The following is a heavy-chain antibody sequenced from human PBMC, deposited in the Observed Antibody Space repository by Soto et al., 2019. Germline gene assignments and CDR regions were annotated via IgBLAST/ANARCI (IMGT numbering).Heavy chain of an antibody. CDR1: GGFISSGDW. J-gene: IGHJ4*02. CDR2: IYHSGST. V-gene: IGHV4-4*02. D-gene: IGHD1-20*01. CDR3: ASDRSLGSNWYYYLES. Sequence: SETLSLTGAVSGGFISSGDWWSWVRQSPGKGLEWIGEIYHSGSTNYNPSLKSRVTISIDKSKNQFSLKLSSVTAADTAVYYCASDRSLGSNWYYYLESWGQGTLVTVSS.